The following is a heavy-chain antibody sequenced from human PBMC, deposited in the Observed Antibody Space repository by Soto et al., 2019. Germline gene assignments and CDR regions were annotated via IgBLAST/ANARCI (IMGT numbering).Heavy chain of an antibody. V-gene: IGHV4-59*01. J-gene: IGHJ5*02. CDR3: AQAAAGTSNMGLLFDP. D-gene: IGHD6-13*01. CDR2: IYYSGST. Sequence: SETLSLTCTVSGGSISSYYWSWIRQPPGKGLEWIGYIYYSGSTNYNPSLKSRVAISVDTSKNQFSLKLSSVTAADTAVYYCAQAAAGTSNMGLLFDPWGQGTLVTVSS. CDR1: GGSISSYY.